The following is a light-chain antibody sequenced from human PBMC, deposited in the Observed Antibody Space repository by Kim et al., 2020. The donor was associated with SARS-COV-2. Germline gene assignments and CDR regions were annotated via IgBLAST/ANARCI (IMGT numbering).Light chain of an antibody. V-gene: IGLV2-14*04. J-gene: IGLJ3*02. Sequence: GQSITISCTGTSSDVGGYNYVSWYPQHPGKAPKLMIYAVSKRPSGVSNRFSGSKSGNTASLTISGLQAEDEADYYCTSYTSSNTWVFGGGTKLTVL. CDR2: AVS. CDR1: SSDVGGYNY. CDR3: TSYTSSNTWV.